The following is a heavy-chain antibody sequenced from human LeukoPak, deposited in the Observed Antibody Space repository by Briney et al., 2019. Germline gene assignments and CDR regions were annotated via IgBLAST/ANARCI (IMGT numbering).Heavy chain of an antibody. CDR3: ARANPADFNL. J-gene: IGHJ2*01. CDR1: GFTFSNYG. Sequence: GGSLRLSCAASGFTFSNYGMHWVRQAPGKGLAWVAVIRYDGSNEYYADSVKGRFTISRDNAKNTVHLQMNSLRDDDTAVYYCARANPADFNLWGRGTLVTVSS. V-gene: IGHV3-33*01. CDR2: IRYDGSNE. D-gene: IGHD1-14*01.